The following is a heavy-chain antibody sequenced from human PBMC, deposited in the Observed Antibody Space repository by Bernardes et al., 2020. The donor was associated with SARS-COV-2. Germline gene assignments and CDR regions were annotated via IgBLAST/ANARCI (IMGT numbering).Heavy chain of an antibody. Sequence: SETLSLTCAVYGGSFSGYYWSWIRQPPGKGLEWIGEINHSGSTNYNPSLKSRVTISVDTSKNQFSLKLSSVTAADTAVYYCARGSPIVSRQYRGRGWFDPWGQGTLVTVSS. J-gene: IGHJ5*02. D-gene: IGHD2-15*01. CDR1: GGSFSGYY. CDR2: INHSGST. V-gene: IGHV4-34*01. CDR3: ARGSPIVSRQYRGRGWFDP.